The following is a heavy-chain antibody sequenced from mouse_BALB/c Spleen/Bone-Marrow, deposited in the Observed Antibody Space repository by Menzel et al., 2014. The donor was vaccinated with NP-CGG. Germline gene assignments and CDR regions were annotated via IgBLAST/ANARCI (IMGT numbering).Heavy chain of an antibody. Sequence: LVESGAELAKPGASVKMSCKASGYTFTSYWMHWVKQWPGQGLEWIGYINPSTGYTEYNQKFKDKATLTANKSSSTAYMQLSSLTSEDSAVYYCASTTVVDYWGQGTTLTVSS. V-gene: IGHV1-7*01. D-gene: IGHD1-1*01. CDR1: GYTFTSYW. CDR2: INPSTGYT. CDR3: ASTTVVDY. J-gene: IGHJ2*01.